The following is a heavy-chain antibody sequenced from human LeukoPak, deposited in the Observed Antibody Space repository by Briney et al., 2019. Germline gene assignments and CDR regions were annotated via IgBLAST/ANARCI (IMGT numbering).Heavy chain of an antibody. CDR3: AKDLFTEWLPMDV. J-gene: IGHJ6*03. CDR1: GFTFSTYG. Sequence: GGSLRLSCAASGFTFSTYGMHWVRQAPGNGLEWVAFIRYDGSNDYYADSVRGRFSISRDNSKNTLYLQMSSLTPEDTAVYYCAKDLFTEWLPMDVWGKGTTVTVSS. D-gene: IGHD3-3*01. V-gene: IGHV3-30*02. CDR2: IRYDGSND.